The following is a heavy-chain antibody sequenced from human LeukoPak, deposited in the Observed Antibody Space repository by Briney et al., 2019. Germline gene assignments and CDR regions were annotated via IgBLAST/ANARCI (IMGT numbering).Heavy chain of an antibody. D-gene: IGHD6-13*01. J-gene: IGHJ5*02. CDR1: GGTFSSYA. CDR2: IIPIFGTA. V-gene: IGHV1-69*13. CDR3: ARDSAAGGRDNWFDP. Sequence: SVKVSCKASGGTFSSYAISWVRQAPGQGLEWMGGIIPIFGTANYAQKFQGRVAITADESTSTAYMELSSLRSEDTAVYYCARDSAAGGRDNWFDPWGQGTLVTVSS.